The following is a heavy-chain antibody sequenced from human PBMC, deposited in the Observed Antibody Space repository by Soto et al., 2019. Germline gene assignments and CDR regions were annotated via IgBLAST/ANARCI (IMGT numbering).Heavy chain of an antibody. V-gene: IGHV1-3*04. CDR2: INTGNGNT. Sequence: ASVKVSCKASGYTFTDCAMHWVRQAPGQRLEWMGWINTGNGNTKFSLKFQGRVTITRDTSATTAYMELTSLRSEDTAVYYCAKGSRMWTPDYWGQGTLVTVSP. J-gene: IGHJ4*02. D-gene: IGHD2-21*01. CDR1: GYTFTDCA. CDR3: AKGSRMWTPDY.